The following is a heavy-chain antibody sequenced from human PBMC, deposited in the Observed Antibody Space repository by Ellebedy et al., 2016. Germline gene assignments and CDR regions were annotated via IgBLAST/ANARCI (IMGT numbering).Heavy chain of an antibody. Sequence: SVKVSCXASGGTFSSYAISWVRQAPGQGLEWMGGIIPIFGTANYAQKFQGRVTITADKSTSTAYMELSSLRSEDTAVYYCARVPYSSSWYDLEYFQHWGQGTLVTVSS. D-gene: IGHD6-13*01. CDR3: ARVPYSSSWYDLEYFQH. V-gene: IGHV1-69*06. CDR1: GGTFSSYA. CDR2: IIPIFGTA. J-gene: IGHJ1*01.